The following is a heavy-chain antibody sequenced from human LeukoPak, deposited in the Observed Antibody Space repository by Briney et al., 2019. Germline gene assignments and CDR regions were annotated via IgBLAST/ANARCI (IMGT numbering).Heavy chain of an antibody. CDR3: ARASLYYDFWSGYYNYYYYYMGV. CDR1: GYTFTSYD. V-gene: IGHV1-8*01. J-gene: IGHJ6*03. Sequence: GASVKVSCKASGYTFTSYDINWVRQATGQGLEWMGWMNPNSGNTGYAQKFQGRVTMTRNTSISTAYMELSSLRSEDTAVYYCARASLYYDFWSGYYNYYYYYMGVWGKGTTVTVSS. CDR2: MNPNSGNT. D-gene: IGHD3-3*01.